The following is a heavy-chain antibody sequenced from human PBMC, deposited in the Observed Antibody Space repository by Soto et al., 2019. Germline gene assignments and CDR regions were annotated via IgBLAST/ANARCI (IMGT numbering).Heavy chain of an antibody. CDR2: IYFSGST. D-gene: IGHD3-10*01. CDR1: GDSINDYY. Sequence: QGQLHESGPGLVKPSETLSLTCSISGDSINDYYWSWIRQPPGKALEWIGYIYFSGSTQYSPSLSSRVTMSIDTSKKEFSRRLASVTAADTAVYYCARSFGTPGSNIDYWGQGTLVRVSS. CDR3: ARSFGTPGSNIDY. V-gene: IGHV4-59*01. J-gene: IGHJ4*02.